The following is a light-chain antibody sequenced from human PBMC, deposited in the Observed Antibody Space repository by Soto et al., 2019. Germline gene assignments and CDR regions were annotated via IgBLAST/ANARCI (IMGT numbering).Light chain of an antibody. CDR1: SSDVGAYDY. V-gene: IGLV2-8*01. CDR3: SSFAGSNNFPYV. Sequence: QSALTQPPSASGSPGQSVTISCTGTSSDVGAYDYVSWYQQHPGKAPKLMIYEINKRPSGVPARFSGSKSGNTASLTVSGLQAEDEADYYCSSFAGSNNFPYVFGTGTKLTVL. CDR2: EIN. J-gene: IGLJ1*01.